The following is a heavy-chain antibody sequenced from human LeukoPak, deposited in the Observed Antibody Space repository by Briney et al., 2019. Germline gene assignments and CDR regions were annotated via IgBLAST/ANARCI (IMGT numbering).Heavy chain of an antibody. J-gene: IGHJ6*03. Sequence: GGSLRLSCAASGFTFSSYWMSWVRQAPGKGLEWVANIKQDGSEKYYVDSVKGRFTISRDNAKNSVYLQMNSLRVEDTAVYYCAREVYVRGDFPTFYYYYCMDVWGKGTTVTVSS. CDR3: AREVYVRGDFPTFYYYYCMDV. V-gene: IGHV3-7*01. D-gene: IGHD3-10*02. CDR1: GFTFSSYW. CDR2: IKQDGSEK.